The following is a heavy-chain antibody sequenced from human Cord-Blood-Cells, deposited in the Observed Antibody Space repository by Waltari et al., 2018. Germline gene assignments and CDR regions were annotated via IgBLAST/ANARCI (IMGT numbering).Heavy chain of an antibody. D-gene: IGHD2-2*01. CDR1: GYTFTSYD. V-gene: IGHV1-8*03. J-gene: IGHJ4*02. CDR3: ARAAAGSGVPAARPLDY. CDR2: MNPNSGNT. Sequence: QVQLVQSGAEVKKPGASVKVSCKASGYTFTSYDINWVRQATGQGLEWMGWMNPNSGNTGYAQKFQGRVTITRNTAISTAYMELSSLRSEDTAVYYCARAAAGSGVPAARPLDYWGQGTLVTVSS.